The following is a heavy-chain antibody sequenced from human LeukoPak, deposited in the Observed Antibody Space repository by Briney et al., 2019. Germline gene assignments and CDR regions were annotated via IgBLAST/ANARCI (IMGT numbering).Heavy chain of an antibody. CDR2: INSDGSST. Sequence: GGSLRLSCAASGFTFSSYWMHWVRQAPGKGLVWVSRINSDGSSTNYADSVKGRFTISRDNAKNTLYLQMNSLRAEDTAVYYCARRRGRDGYKRLEELGHYFDYWGQGTLVTVSS. CDR1: GFTFSSYW. D-gene: IGHD5-24*01. V-gene: IGHV3-74*01. J-gene: IGHJ4*02. CDR3: ARRRGRDGYKRLEELGHYFDY.